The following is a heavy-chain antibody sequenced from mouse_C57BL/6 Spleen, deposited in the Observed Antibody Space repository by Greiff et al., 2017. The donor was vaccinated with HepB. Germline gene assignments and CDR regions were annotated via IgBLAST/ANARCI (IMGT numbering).Heavy chain of an antibody. J-gene: IGHJ2*01. V-gene: IGHV1-4*01. CDR2: INPSSGYT. D-gene: IGHD1-1*01. CDR1: GYTFTSYT. CDR3: ARSGIITTVVATNFDY. Sequence: VKLQHSGAELARPGASVKMSCKASGYTFTSYTMHWVKQRPGQGLEWIGYINPSSGYTKYNQKFKDKATLTADKSSSTAYMQLSSLTSEDSAVYYCARSGIITTVVATNFDYWGQGTTLTVSS.